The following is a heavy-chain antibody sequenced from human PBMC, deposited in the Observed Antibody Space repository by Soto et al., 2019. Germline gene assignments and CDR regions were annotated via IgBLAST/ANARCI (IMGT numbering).Heavy chain of an antibody. CDR1: GGSISSGGYY. CDR3: ARDTSPGYGFYYYYMDV. Sequence: SETLSLTCTVSGGSISSGGYYWSWIRQHPGKGLEWIGYIYYSGSTYYNPSLKSRVTISVDTSKNQFSLKLSSVTAADTAVYYCARDTSPGYGFYYYYMDVWGKGTTVTVSS. CDR2: IYYSGST. V-gene: IGHV4-31*03. J-gene: IGHJ6*03. D-gene: IGHD4-17*01.